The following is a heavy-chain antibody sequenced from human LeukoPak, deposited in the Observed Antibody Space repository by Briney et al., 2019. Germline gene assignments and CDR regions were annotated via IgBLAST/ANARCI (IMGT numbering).Heavy chain of an antibody. J-gene: IGHJ3*02. D-gene: IGHD3-10*01. CDR1: GYSFTSYW. CDR3: ARHESPRGAEDKAFDI. CDR2: IYPGDSDT. V-gene: IGHV5-51*01. Sequence: NRGESLKISCKGSGYSFTSYWIGWVRQMPGKGLEWMGIIYPGDSDTRYSPSFQGQVTISADKSISTAYLQWSSLKASDTAMYYCARHESPRGAEDKAFDIWGQGTMVTVSS.